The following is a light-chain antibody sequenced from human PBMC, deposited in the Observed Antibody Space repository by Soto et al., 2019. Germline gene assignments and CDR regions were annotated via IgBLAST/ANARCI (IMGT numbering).Light chain of an antibody. CDR3: QTWGTGPWV. CDR2: LNSDGSH. V-gene: IGLV4-69*01. CDR1: SGHSNYA. J-gene: IGLJ3*02. Sequence: QPVLTQSPSASASLGASVKLTCTLSSGHSNYAIAWHQQQPEKGPRYLMKLNSDGSHSKGDGIPDRFSGSSSGAERHLTISSLQSEDEADYYCQTWGTGPWVFGGGTKLTVL.